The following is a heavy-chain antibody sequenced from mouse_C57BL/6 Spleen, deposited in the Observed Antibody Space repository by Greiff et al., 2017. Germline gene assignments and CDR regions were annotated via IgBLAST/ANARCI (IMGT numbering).Heavy chain of an antibody. D-gene: IGHD1-1*01. CDR2: INPNNGGT. CDR1: GYTFTDYN. CDR3: AREQGVYYEDGFAY. V-gene: IGHV1-22*01. J-gene: IGHJ3*01. Sequence: EVQLQQSGPELVKPGASVKMSCKASGYTFTDYNMHWVKQSHGKSLEWIGYINPNNGGTSYNQKFKGKGTLTVNKSSSTAYLELHSLTSEDSAVYYCAREQGVYYEDGFAYWGQGTLVTVSA.